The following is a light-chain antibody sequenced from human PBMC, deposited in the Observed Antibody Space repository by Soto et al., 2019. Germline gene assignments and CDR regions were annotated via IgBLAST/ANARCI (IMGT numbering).Light chain of an antibody. Sequence: QSVLTQPPSVSGAPGQRVTISCTGSSSNIGAGYDVHWYQQLPGTAPKLFIHRNTNRPSGVPDRFSGSKSGTSASLAITGLQAEDEADYYCQSYDSSLSGYVFGTGTKLTVL. CDR1: SSNIGAGYD. J-gene: IGLJ1*01. CDR3: QSYDSSLSGYV. V-gene: IGLV1-40*01. CDR2: RNT.